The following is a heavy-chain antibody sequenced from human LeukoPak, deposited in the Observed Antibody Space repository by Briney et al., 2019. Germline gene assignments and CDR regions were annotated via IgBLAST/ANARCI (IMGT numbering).Heavy chain of an antibody. CDR1: GYSISSGYY. D-gene: IGHD6-19*01. CDR3: ASARSGWSLNYYYYYMDV. V-gene: IGHV4-38-2*02. Sequence: PSETLSLTCTVSGYSISSGYYWGWIRQPPGKGLEWIGSIYHSGSTYYNPSLKSRVTISVDTSKNQFSLKLSSVTAADTAVYYCASARSGWSLNYYYYYMDVWGKGTTVTVSS. CDR2: IYHSGST. J-gene: IGHJ6*03.